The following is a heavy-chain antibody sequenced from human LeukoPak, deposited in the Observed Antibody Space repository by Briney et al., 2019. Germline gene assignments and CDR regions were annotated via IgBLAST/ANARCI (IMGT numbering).Heavy chain of an antibody. J-gene: IGHJ4*02. Sequence: SETLSLTCAVYGGSFSGYYWSWIRQPPGKGLEWIGEINHSGSTNYNPSLKSRVTISVDTSKNQFSLKLSSVTAADTAVYYCARRRITITYFDYWGQGTLVTVSS. CDR1: GGSFSGYY. CDR3: ARRRITITYFDY. D-gene: IGHD3-10*01. CDR2: INHSGST. V-gene: IGHV4-34*01.